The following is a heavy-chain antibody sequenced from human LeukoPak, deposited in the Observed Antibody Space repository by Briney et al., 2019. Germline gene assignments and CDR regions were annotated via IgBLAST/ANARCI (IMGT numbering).Heavy chain of an antibody. CDR3: AKERYQLLSRVEIFDY. V-gene: IGHV3-23*01. CDR1: GFTFSSYG. Sequence: PGGSLRLSCAASGFTFSSYGMSWVRQAPGKGLEWVSAISGSGGSTYYADSVKGRFTISRDNSKNTLYLQMNSLRAEDTAVYYCAKERYQLLSRVEIFDYWGQGTLVTVSS. D-gene: IGHD2-2*01. J-gene: IGHJ4*02. CDR2: ISGSGGST.